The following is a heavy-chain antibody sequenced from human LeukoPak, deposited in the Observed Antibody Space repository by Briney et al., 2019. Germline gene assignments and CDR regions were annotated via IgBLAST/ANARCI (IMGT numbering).Heavy chain of an antibody. Sequence: ASVKVSCKASGYTFTGYYMHWVRQAPGQGLEGMGWINPNSGGTNYAQKFQGRVTMTRDTSISTAYMELSRLRSDDTAVYYCARLASLYDSSGYYWGDYWGQGTLVTVSS. CDR1: GYTFTGYY. D-gene: IGHD3-22*01. CDR3: ARLASLYDSSGYYWGDY. CDR2: INPNSGGT. V-gene: IGHV1-2*02. J-gene: IGHJ4*02.